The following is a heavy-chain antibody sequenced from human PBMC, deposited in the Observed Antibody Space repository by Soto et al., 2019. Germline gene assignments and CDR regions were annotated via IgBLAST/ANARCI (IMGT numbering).Heavy chain of an antibody. V-gene: IGHV4-30-4*01. J-gene: IGHJ4*02. CDR3: ARYCSGGSCYPFDY. D-gene: IGHD2-15*01. CDR2: IFYSGST. Sequence: SETLSLTCTVSGGSISSGDSYWSWIRQPPGKGLEWIGYIFYSGSTYYNPSLKSRVTISVNTSKNQFSLKLSAVTAADTAVYYCARYCSGGSCYPFDYWGQGTLVTVSS. CDR1: GGSISSGDSY.